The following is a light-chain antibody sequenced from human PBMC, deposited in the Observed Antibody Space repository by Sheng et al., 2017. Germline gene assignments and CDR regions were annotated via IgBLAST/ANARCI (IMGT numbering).Light chain of an antibody. V-gene: IGKV3-11*01. Sequence: EIVLTQSPATLSLSPGESATLSCRASQSVSSYLAWYQQKPGQAPRLLIYDASNRAAGIPARFSGSGSGTDFTLTISSLEPEDFALYYCQQRGNWPPLTFGGGTKVEIK. CDR1: QSVSSY. J-gene: IGKJ4*01. CDR3: QQRGNWPPLT. CDR2: DAS.